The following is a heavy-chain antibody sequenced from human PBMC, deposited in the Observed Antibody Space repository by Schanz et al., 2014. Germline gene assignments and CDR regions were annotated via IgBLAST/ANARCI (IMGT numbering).Heavy chain of an antibody. D-gene: IGHD6-19*01. CDR2: ISAYNGNT. V-gene: IGHV1-18*01. CDR1: GYTFTSYG. J-gene: IGHJ4*02. CDR3: ARGGYSSGWYDRDIARFDY. Sequence: QVQLVQSGAEVKKPGASVKVSCKASGYTFTSYGINWVRQAPGQGLEWMGWISAYNGNTNYAQKLQGRVTMTADTSTSTAYMDLRSLRSDDAAVYYCARGGYSSGWYDRDIARFDYWGQGTLVTVSS.